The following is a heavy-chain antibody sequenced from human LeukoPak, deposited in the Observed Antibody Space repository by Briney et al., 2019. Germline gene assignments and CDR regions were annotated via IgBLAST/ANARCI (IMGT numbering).Heavy chain of an antibody. J-gene: IGHJ6*02. D-gene: IGHD3-10*01. CDR3: ARRVTESLLRFGESNYGMDV. V-gene: IGHV7-4-1*02. CDR1: GYTFTSYA. Sequence: RASVKVSCKASGYTFTSYAMNWVRQAPGQGLEWMGWINTNTGNPTYAQGFTGRFVFSLDTSVSTAYLQISSLKAEDTAVYYCARRVTESLLRFGESNYGMDVWGQGTTVTVSS. CDR2: INTNTGNP.